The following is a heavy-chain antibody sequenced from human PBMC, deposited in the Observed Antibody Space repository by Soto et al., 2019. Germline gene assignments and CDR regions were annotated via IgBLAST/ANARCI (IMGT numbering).Heavy chain of an antibody. V-gene: IGHV4-59*01. D-gene: IGHD6-19*01. Sequence: TSETLSLTCTVSGGSISSYYWSWIRQPPGKGLEWIGYIYFRGTTNYNPSLKSRVTISVDTSKDQFSLKITSVTAADTAVYYCAGEPVAGPKAHTVEVWGLGTMVTVSS. CDR1: GGSISSYY. CDR2: IYFRGTT. J-gene: IGHJ3*01. CDR3: AGEPVAGPKAHTVEV.